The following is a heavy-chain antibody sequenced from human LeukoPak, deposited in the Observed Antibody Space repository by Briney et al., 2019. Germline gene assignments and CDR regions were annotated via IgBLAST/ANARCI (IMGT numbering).Heavy chain of an antibody. V-gene: IGHV4-34*01. CDR1: GGSFSGYY. Sequence: PSETLSLTCAVYGGSFSGYYWSSIRQPPGKGLEWIGEINHSGSTNYNPSLKSRVTISVDTSKNQFSLKLSSVTAADTAVYYCARGTNWNVVHAFDIWGQGTMVTVSS. D-gene: IGHD1-1*01. CDR2: INHSGST. CDR3: ARGTNWNVVHAFDI. J-gene: IGHJ3*02.